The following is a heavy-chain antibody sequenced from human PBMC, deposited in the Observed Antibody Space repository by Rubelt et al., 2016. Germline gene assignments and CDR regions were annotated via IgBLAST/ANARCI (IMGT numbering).Heavy chain of an antibody. Sequence: QVQLRQWGAGLSKPSETLSLTCAVYGGSFSGYYWSWIRQPPGKGLEWIGEINHRGSTNYNPSLKSRVSISVDTSKNHFYLKLRSVSDADTALYDCARWGRGPAAGTRGVGSWGEGTLVTVSS. D-gene: IGHD6-13*01. CDR2: INHRGST. J-gene: IGHJ4*02. CDR3: ARWGRGPAAGTRGVGS. CDR1: GGSFSGYY. V-gene: IGHV4-34*01.